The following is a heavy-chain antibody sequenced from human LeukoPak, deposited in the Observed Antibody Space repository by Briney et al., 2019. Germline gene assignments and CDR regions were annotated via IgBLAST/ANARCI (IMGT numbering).Heavy chain of an antibody. CDR2: IYYSGST. Sequence: PSETLSLTCTVSGGSISSYYWSWIRQPPEKGLEWIGYIYYSGSTNYNPSLKSRVTISVDTSKNQFSLKLSSVTAADTAVYYCARHYYGSDSWGQGTLVTVSS. CDR1: GGSISSYY. CDR3: ARHYYGSDS. J-gene: IGHJ4*02. D-gene: IGHD3-22*01. V-gene: IGHV4-59*08.